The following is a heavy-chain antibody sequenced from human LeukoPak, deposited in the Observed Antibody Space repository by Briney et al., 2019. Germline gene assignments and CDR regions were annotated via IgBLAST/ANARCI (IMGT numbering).Heavy chain of an antibody. CDR1: GFTFSSYA. V-gene: IGHV3-33*06. D-gene: IGHD2-2*02. CDR3: AKAGGDCTSSSCYSDWFNP. CDR2: IWFDGSKT. J-gene: IGHJ5*02. Sequence: GRSLRLSCAASGFTFSSYAMHWVRQAPGKGLEWVAVIWFDGSKTYYADSVQGRFTISRDTSKNTLFLQMNNLRAEDTAVYYCAKAGGDCTSSSCYSDWFNPWGQGTLVTVSS.